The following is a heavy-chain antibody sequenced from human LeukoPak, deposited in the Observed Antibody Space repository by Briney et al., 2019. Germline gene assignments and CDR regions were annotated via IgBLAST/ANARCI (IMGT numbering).Heavy chain of an antibody. D-gene: IGHD2-8*01. Sequence: GVSLRLSCAVSGFTFSNYAINCVRQAPGKGLEWLSYIGSNGDDKLYADSVKGLFTISRDDAKNSVYLHMNSLRDEDTALYYCARDLNGDEDFDYWGQGTLVTVSS. CDR3: ARDLNGDEDFDY. V-gene: IGHV3-48*03. J-gene: IGHJ4*02. CDR1: GFTFSNYA. CDR2: IGSNGDDK.